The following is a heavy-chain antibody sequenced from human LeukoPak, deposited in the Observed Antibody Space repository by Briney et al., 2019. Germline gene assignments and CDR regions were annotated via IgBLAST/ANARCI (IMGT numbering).Heavy chain of an antibody. J-gene: IGHJ4*02. CDR1: GGSISSGGYY. V-gene: IGHV4-31*03. CDR3: PRDSGSGPRGHDY. D-gene: IGHD3-10*01. Sequence: SETLSLTCTVSGGSISSGGYYWSWIRQHQGKGLEWIGYIYYSGSTYYNPSLKSRVTISVDTSKNQFSLKLSSVTAADTAVYYCPRDSGSGPRGHDYWGQGTLVTVSS. CDR2: IYYSGST.